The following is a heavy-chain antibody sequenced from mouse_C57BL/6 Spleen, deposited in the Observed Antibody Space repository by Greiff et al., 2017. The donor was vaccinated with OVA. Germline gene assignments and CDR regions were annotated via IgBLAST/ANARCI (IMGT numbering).Heavy chain of an antibody. J-gene: IGHJ2*01. Sequence: VQLQESGAELARPGASVKLSCKASGYTFTSYGISWVKQRTGQGLEWIGEIYPRSGNTYYNEKFKGQATLTADKSSSTAYMELRSLTSEDSAVYFCACSYYDGAYYFDYWGKGTTLTVSS. CDR3: ACSYYDGAYYFDY. V-gene: IGHV1-81*01. CDR2: IYPRSGNT. D-gene: IGHD1-1*01. CDR1: GYTFTSYG.